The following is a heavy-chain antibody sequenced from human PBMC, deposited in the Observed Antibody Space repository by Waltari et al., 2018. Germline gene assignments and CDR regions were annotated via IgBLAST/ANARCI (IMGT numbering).Heavy chain of an antibody. CDR1: GFPFSHYS. J-gene: IGHJ4*02. CDR3: ARGPGSGSYIPDY. CDR2: IQSSSNFI. D-gene: IGHD3-10*01. V-gene: IGHV3-21*01. Sequence: EVQLVESGGGLVKPGESLRPSCAASGFPFSHYSMNWVRQAPGKGLEWVSSIQSSSNFIYYADAVNGRFTTSRDNGKNSLFLQMDSLRDEDTAVYYCARGPGSGSYIPDYWGQGTLVTVSS.